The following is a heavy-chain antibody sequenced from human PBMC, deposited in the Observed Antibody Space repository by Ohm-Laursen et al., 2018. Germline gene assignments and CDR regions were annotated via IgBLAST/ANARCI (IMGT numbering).Heavy chain of an antibody. CDR3: AKDVGGKRMDV. Sequence: SLRLSCTASGFTFSTSGMHWVRQAPGKGLEWVAVISYDGSNKYYADSVKGRFTISRDNSKNTAYLQMNSLRAEDMAVYYCAKDVGGKRMDVWGQGTTVTVSS. J-gene: IGHJ6*02. V-gene: IGHV3-30*18. CDR2: ISYDGSNK. D-gene: IGHD6-25*01. CDR1: GFTFSTSG.